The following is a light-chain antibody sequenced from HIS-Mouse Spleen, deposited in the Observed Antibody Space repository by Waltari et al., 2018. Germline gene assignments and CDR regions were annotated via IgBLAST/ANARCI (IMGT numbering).Light chain of an antibody. V-gene: IGLV3-21*03. CDR2: DDS. J-gene: IGLJ2*01. Sequence: SYVLTQPPSMSVAPGKTARTTCRGKHMGSETLNWYPQKPGQAPVLVVYDDSDRPSGIPERFSGSNSGNTATLTISRVEAGDEADYYCQVWDSSSDHVVFGGGTKLTVL. CDR3: QVWDSSSDHVV. CDR1: HMGSET.